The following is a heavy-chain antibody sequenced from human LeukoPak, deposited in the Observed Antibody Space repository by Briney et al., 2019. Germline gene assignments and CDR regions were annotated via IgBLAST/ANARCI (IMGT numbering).Heavy chain of an antibody. V-gene: IGHV4-59*01. CDR2: IYYSGST. J-gene: IGHJ4*02. CDR3: ARGVPTSYYYESAAYHFDY. Sequence: SETLSLTCAVSGGSISSYFWSWIRQPPGKGLEWIAYIYYSGSTNYNPSLKGRVTISVDTSRNQFSPKLSSVTAADTAVYYCARGVPTSYYYESAAYHFDYWGQGTLVTVSS. CDR1: GGSISSYF. D-gene: IGHD3-22*01.